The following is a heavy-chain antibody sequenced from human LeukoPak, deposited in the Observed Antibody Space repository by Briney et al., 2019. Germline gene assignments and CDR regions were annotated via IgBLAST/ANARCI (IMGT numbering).Heavy chain of an antibody. Sequence: GGSLRLSCAASGFSISTYAMSWVRQAPGKGLGWVSAISGSGGSTYYADSVKGRFTISRDNSKNTLYLQMNSLRAEDTAVYYCALEMATMRFDYWGQGTLVTVSS. V-gene: IGHV3-23*01. CDR3: ALEMATMRFDY. CDR1: GFSISTYA. D-gene: IGHD5-24*01. J-gene: IGHJ4*02. CDR2: ISGSGGST.